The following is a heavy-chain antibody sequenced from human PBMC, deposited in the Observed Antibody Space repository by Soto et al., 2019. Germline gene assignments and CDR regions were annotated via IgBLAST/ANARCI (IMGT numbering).Heavy chain of an antibody. V-gene: IGHV1-69*01. Sequence: QVQLVQSGAEVKKPGSSVKVSCKASGGTFSSYAISWGRQAPGQGLEWMGGIIPIFGTANYAQKFQHRVTITADESTSTAYMDLISLRSEDTAVYYCASDRWRDSSSSGSYYHYYGMDVWGQGTTVTVSS. D-gene: IGHD6-6*01. CDR1: GGTFSSYA. CDR3: ASDRWRDSSSSGSYYHYYGMDV. CDR2: IIPIFGTA. J-gene: IGHJ6*02.